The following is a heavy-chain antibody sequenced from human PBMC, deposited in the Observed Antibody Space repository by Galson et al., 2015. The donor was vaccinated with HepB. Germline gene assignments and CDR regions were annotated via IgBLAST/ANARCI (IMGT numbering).Heavy chain of an antibody. CDR2: INPNSGGT. J-gene: IGHJ6*02. Sequence: SVKVSCKASGYTFTGYYVHWVRQALGQGLEWMGWINPNSGGTSYAQKFQGWVTMTRDTSISTAYMELSRLRSDDTAVYYCARNTGYCSSTSCYTSYYYYGMDVWGQGTTVTVSS. D-gene: IGHD2-2*02. CDR1: GYTFTGYY. V-gene: IGHV1-2*04. CDR3: ARNTGYCSSTSCYTSYYYYGMDV.